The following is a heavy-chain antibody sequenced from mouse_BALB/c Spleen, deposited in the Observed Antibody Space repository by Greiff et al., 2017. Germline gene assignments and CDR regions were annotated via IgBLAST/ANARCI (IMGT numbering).Heavy chain of an antibody. V-gene: IGHV1S137*01. CDR3: ASGNYFDY. CDR2: ISTYYGDA. J-gene: IGHJ2*01. CDR1: GYTFTDYA. D-gene: IGHD1-1*02. Sequence: VQLQQSGAELVRPGVSVKISCKGSGYTFTDYAMHWVKQSHAKSLEWIGVISTYYGDASYNQKFKGKATMTVDKSSSTAYMELARLTSEDSAIYYCASGNYFDYWGQGTTLTVSS.